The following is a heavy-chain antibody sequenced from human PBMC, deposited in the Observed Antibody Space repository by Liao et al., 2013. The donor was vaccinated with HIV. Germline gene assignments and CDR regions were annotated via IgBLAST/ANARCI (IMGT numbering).Heavy chain of an antibody. Sequence: QVQLQESGPGLVKPSQTLSLSCTVSGDSISGGSYFLNWIRQPAGKGLEWLGRIYTTGNTDYNPSLKSRLSISLDRAEQPVLPELTSVTAADSAVYFCARLRRSGKHNWGQGILVTVSS. CDR1: GDSISGGSYF. D-gene: IGHD3-10*01. V-gene: IGHV4-61*02. CDR2: IYTTGNT. J-gene: IGHJ4*02. CDR3: ARLRRSGKHN.